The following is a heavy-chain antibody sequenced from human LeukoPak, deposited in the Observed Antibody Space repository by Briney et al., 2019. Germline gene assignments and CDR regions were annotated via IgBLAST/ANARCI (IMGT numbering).Heavy chain of an antibody. Sequence: PGGSLRLSCAASGFTFSTYSMNWVRQAPGKGLEWVSSISGSSSYIYYADSVKGRFTISRDNANNSLYLQMNSLRVEDTAVYYCARKYYYDSGGYYWTFDYWGQGTLVTVSS. V-gene: IGHV3-21*06. CDR2: ISGSSSYI. J-gene: IGHJ4*02. D-gene: IGHD3-22*01. CDR1: GFTFSTYS. CDR3: ARKYYYDSGGYYWTFDY.